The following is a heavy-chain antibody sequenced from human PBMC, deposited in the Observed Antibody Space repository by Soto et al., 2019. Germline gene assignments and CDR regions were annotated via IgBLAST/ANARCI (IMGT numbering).Heavy chain of an antibody. CDR3: GRGGRDSLSGMDV. J-gene: IGHJ6*04. V-gene: IGHV3-74*01. CDR1: GFTFSPYW. D-gene: IGHD5-12*01. Sequence: EVQLAESGGGLVQPGGSLRLSCAASGFTFSPYWMHWVRQAPEKGLVWVSSINPDGSSTDYADSVKGRFTISIDNAKNPLYLQMNSLRAEDTAVYYCGRGGRDSLSGMDVWGEGTTVTVAS. CDR2: INPDGSST.